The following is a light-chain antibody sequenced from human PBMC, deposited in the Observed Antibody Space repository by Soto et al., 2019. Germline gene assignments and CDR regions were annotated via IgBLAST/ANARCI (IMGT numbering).Light chain of an antibody. J-gene: IGLJ1*01. Sequence: QSVLTQPASVSGSPGQSITISCSGTSSDVGSYDHVAWYQQFPGKTPKLMIYEVSNRPSGVSSRFSGSKSGNTAFLTISGLQAEDEADYYCCSYAGSGTDNYVFGSGTKVTVL. V-gene: IGLV2-23*02. CDR1: SSDVGSYDH. CDR3: CSYAGSGTDNYV. CDR2: EVS.